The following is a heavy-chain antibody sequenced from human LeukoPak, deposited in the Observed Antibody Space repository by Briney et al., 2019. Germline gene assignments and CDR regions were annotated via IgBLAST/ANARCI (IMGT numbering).Heavy chain of an antibody. D-gene: IGHD5-24*01. Sequence: ASVKVSCKASGGTFSSYAISWVRQAPGQGLEWMGGIIPIFGTANYAQKFQGRVTITTDESTSTAYMELSSLRSEDTAVYYCARGSHEMATIRADYWGQGTLVTVSS. CDR2: IIPIFGTA. CDR3: ARGSHEMATIRADY. J-gene: IGHJ4*02. CDR1: GGTFSSYA. V-gene: IGHV1-69*05.